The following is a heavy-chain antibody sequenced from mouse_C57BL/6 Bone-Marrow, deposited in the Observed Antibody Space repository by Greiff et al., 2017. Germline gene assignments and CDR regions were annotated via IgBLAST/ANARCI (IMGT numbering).Heavy chain of an antibody. Sequence: QVQLQQSGPELVKPGASVKISCKASGYAFSSSWMNWVKQRPGKGLEWIGRIYPGDGDTNYNGKFKGKATLTADKSSSTAYIQLSSLTSEASAVYFFARDPYYYGSSYGYFDVWGTGTTVTVSA. J-gene: IGHJ1*03. CDR3: ARDPYYYGSSYGYFDV. V-gene: IGHV1-82*01. CDR2: IYPGDGDT. CDR1: GYAFSSSW. D-gene: IGHD1-1*01.